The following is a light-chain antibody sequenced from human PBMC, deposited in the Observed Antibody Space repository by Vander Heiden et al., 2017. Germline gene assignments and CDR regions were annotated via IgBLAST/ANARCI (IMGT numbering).Light chain of an antibody. Sequence: SSVLTQPPSVSVAPGQTARITCGGDNSGSKSVHWYQQKSGQAPVLVVYDDSDRPSGIPERVSGFNSGNTATLTISRVEAGDEADYYCQVWDSISDHLVFGGGTKLSVL. J-gene: IGLJ2*01. V-gene: IGLV3-21*02. CDR1: NSGSKS. CDR3: QVWDSISDHLV. CDR2: DDS.